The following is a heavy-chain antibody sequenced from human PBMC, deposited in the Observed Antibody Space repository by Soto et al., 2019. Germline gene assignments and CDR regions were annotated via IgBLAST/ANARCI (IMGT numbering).Heavy chain of an antibody. Sequence: ASVKVSCKASGYTFTGYYMHWVRQAPGQGLEWMGWINPNSGGTNYAQKFQGWVTMTRDTSISTAYMELSRLRSDDTAVYYCAREFRLPYNNDWYGGFDIWGQGTMVTVSS. CDR3: AREFRLPYNNDWYGGFDI. D-gene: IGHD6-19*01. CDR2: INPNSGGT. CDR1: GYTFTGYY. V-gene: IGHV1-2*04. J-gene: IGHJ3*02.